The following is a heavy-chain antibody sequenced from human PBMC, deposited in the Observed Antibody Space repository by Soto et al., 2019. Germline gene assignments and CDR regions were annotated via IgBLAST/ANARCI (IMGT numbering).Heavy chain of an antibody. CDR3: AKDISDFWSGYSKYYYYYMDV. V-gene: IGHV3-9*01. D-gene: IGHD3-3*01. CDR1: GFTFDDYA. CDR2: IGWNSGSI. J-gene: IGHJ6*03. Sequence: EVQLVESGGGLVQPGRSLRLSCAASGFTFDDYAMHWVRQAPGKGLEWVSGIGWNSGSIGYADSVKGRFTISRDNAKNTLYLQMNSLRAEDTALYYCAKDISDFWSGYSKYYYYYMDVWGKGTTVTVSS.